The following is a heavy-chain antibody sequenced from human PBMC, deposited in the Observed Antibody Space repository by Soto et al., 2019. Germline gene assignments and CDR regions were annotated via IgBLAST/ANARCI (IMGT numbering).Heavy chain of an antibody. CDR3: ARVGTQPAPISGSGQYSSGWPYYYYYGMDV. D-gene: IGHD6-19*01. CDR1: RVTFSSYD. V-gene: IGHV3-13*01. Sequence: GGSLRLSWGASRVTFSSYDMHWARQATEKGLEGVSAIGTAGDTYYADSVKGRFTISRANSKNTLYLQMNSLRAEDTAVYYCARVGTQPAPISGSGQYSSGWPYYYYYGMDVWGQWTTVTVSS. CDR2: IGTAGDT. J-gene: IGHJ6*02.